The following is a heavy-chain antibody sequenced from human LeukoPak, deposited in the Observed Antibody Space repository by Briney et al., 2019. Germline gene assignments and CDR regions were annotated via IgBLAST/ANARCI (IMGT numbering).Heavy chain of an antibody. J-gene: IGHJ4*02. D-gene: IGHD3-3*01. Sequence: SETLSLTCTVSGGSISSYYWSWIRQPPGKGLEWIGYIYYSGSTNCNPSLKSRVTISVDTSKNQFSLKLSSVTAADAAVYYCARGNIRFLAPWGQGTLATVSS. V-gene: IGHV4-59*01. CDR2: IYYSGST. CDR1: GGSISSYY. CDR3: ARGNIRFLAP.